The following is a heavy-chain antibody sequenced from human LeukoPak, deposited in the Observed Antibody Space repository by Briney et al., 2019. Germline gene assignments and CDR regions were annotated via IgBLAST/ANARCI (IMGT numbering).Heavy chain of an antibody. J-gene: IGHJ4*02. V-gene: IGHV3-11*01. CDR1: GFTFSSYA. D-gene: IGHD3-10*01. Sequence: GGSLRLSCAASGFTFSSYAMSWIRQAPGKGLEWVSYISSSGSTKYYADSVKGRFTISRDNAKNSFLQMNSLRAEDTAVYYCARDGHAYGRGSPHYWGQGTLVSVSS. CDR3: ARDGHAYGRGSPHY. CDR2: ISSSGSTK.